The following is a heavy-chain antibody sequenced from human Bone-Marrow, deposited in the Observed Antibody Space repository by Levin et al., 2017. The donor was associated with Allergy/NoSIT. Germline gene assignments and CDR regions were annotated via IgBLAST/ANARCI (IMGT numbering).Heavy chain of an antibody. CDR3: AKDYSISSGFDY. D-gene: IGHD6-6*01. CDR2: ISNDGSNK. Sequence: GESLKISCAASGFTLNNYGMHWVRQAPGKGLEWVAHISNDGSNKNYADSVKGRFTISRDTSKNTLYLEMNSLRVEDTAVYYCAKDYSISSGFDYWGQGTLVTVSS. J-gene: IGHJ4*02. V-gene: IGHV3-30*18. CDR1: GFTLNNYG.